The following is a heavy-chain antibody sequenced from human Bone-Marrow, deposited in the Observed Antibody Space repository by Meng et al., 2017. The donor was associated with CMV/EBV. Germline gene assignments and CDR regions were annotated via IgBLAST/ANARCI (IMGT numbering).Heavy chain of an antibody. CDR3: ARGRFMGRADGGQTEPIYAFDI. D-gene: IGHD1-14*01. Sequence: SVKVSCKASGGTFSSYTISWVRQAPGQGLEWMGRIIPILGIANYAQKFQGRVTITADKSTSTAYKELSSLRTEDPAVYYCARGRFMGRADGGQTEPIYAFDIWGQGTMVTVSS. V-gene: IGHV1-69*02. CDR2: IIPILGIA. J-gene: IGHJ3*02. CDR1: GGTFSSYT.